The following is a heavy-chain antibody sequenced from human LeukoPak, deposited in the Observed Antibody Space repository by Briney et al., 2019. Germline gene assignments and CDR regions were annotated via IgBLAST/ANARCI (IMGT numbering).Heavy chain of an antibody. CDR2: FDSERGDT. V-gene: IGHV1-24*01. J-gene: IGHJ3*02. CDR3: AIGNILVGATFRAFDI. D-gene: IGHD1-26*01. Sequence: ASVKVSCKVSGYSVSELSMHWVRQAPGKGLEWMGGFDSERGDTVYAQKFQGRVTMTEDTSTNTAYMDLSSLRSEDTAVYYCAIGNILVGATFRAFDIWGQGTMVAVSS. CDR1: GYSVSELS.